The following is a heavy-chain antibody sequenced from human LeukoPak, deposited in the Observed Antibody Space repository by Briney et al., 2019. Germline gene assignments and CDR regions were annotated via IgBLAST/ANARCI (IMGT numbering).Heavy chain of an antibody. Sequence: GESLKISCKGSGYSFTSYWIGWVRQMPGKGLEWMGIIYPGDSDTRYSPSFQGQVTISADKSISTAYLQWSSLKASDTAMYYCARHQKGSGYYHWSVFGWFDPWGQGTLVTVSS. CDR3: ARHQKGSGYYHWSVFGWFDP. CDR1: GYSFTSYW. CDR2: IYPGDSDT. J-gene: IGHJ5*02. V-gene: IGHV5-51*01. D-gene: IGHD3-22*01.